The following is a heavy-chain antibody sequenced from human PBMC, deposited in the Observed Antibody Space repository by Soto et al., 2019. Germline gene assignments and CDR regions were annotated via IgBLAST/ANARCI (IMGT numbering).Heavy chain of an antibody. Sequence: QMQLVESGGGVVQPGRSLRVSCEASGFIFSTNGMHWVRQAPGKGLEWVAVISYDGRNKYYADSVRGRFTISRDNSKNTLHLQMNSLRGEDTAVYYCAKDTATAITSYYFYGMDVWGQGTTVTVSS. V-gene: IGHV3-30*18. D-gene: IGHD5-12*01. CDR2: ISYDGRNK. CDR1: GFIFSTNG. CDR3: AKDTATAITSYYFYGMDV. J-gene: IGHJ6*02.